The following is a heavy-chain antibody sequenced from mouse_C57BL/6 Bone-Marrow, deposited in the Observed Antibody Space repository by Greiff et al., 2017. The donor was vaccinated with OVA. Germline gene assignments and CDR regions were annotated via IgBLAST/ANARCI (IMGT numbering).Heavy chain of an antibody. D-gene: IGHD1-1*01. CDR3: AREELTTVVATDAMDY. CDR1: GYAFTNYL. CDR2: INPGSGGT. Sequence: QVQLQQSGAELVRPGTSVKVSCKASGYAFTNYLIEWVKQRPGQGLEWIGVINPGSGGTNYNEKFKGKATLTADKSSSTAYMQLSSLTSEDSAVYFCAREELTTVVATDAMDYWGQGTSVTVSS. V-gene: IGHV1-54*01. J-gene: IGHJ4*01.